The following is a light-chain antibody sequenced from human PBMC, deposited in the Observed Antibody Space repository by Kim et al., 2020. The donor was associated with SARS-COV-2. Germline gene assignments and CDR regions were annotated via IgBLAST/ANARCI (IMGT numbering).Light chain of an antibody. Sequence: SVSPGERATLACRASQSVGSHLAWYQQKPGQTPRLLIYGASTRANGVPGRFSGSGSGTEFTLTISSLQTEDLAVYYCQQYRNKITFGQGTRLEIK. CDR2: GAS. CDR1: QSVGSH. V-gene: IGKV3-15*01. CDR3: QQYRNKIT. J-gene: IGKJ5*01.